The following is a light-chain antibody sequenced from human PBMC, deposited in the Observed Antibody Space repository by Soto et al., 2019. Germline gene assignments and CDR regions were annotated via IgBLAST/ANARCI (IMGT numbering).Light chain of an antibody. CDR1: SSNIGSNT. CDR2: SNN. J-gene: IGLJ2*01. Sequence: QSVLTQPPSASGTPGQRVTISCSGSSSNIGSNTVNWYQQLPGTAPKLLIYSNNQRPSGVPDRFSGSKSGTSVSLAISGLQSEDEADYYCAAWDDSLNGPNVVFGGGTKLTVL. V-gene: IGLV1-44*01. CDR3: AAWDDSLNGPNVV.